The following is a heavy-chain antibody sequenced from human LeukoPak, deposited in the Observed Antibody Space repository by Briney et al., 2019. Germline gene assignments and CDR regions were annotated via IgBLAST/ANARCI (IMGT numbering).Heavy chain of an antibody. J-gene: IGHJ4*02. Sequence: GGSLRLSCAASGFTFSSYWMHWVRQAPGKGLVWVSRINSDGSSTSYADSVKGRFTISRDNAKNSLYLQMNSLRAEDTAVYYCARDYGDYEYFDYWGQGTLVTVSS. CDR2: INSDGSST. D-gene: IGHD4-17*01. CDR3: ARDYGDYEYFDY. V-gene: IGHV3-74*01. CDR1: GFTFSSYW.